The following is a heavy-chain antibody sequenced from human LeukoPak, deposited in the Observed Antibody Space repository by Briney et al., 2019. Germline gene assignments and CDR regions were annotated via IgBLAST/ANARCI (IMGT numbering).Heavy chain of an antibody. CDR3: ARGTWDFDWLQFGY. CDR1: GCTFSSYA. D-gene: IGHD3-9*01. CDR2: IIPFFGTT. V-gene: IGHV1-69*13. Sequence: SVKVSCKASGCTFSSYAISWVRQAPGQGLEWMGGIIPFFGTTNYAQKFQGRVTITADETTSTAYMELSSLRSEDTAVYDCARGTWDFDWLQFGYWGQGTLVTVSS. J-gene: IGHJ4*02.